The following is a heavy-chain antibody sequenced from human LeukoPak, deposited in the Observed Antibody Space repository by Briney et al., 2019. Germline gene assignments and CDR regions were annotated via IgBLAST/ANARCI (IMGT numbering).Heavy chain of an antibody. CDR1: GGSISSYY. J-gene: IGHJ4*02. CDR3: ARESRYYYDSSGSHVYFDY. V-gene: IGHV4-59*01. CDR2: IYYSGST. Sequence: SETLSLTCTVSGGSISSYYWSWIRQPPGKGLEWIGYIYYSGSTNYNPSLKSRVTISVDTSKNQFSLKLSSVTAADTAVYYCARESRYYYDSSGSHVYFDYWGQGTLVTVSS. D-gene: IGHD3-22*01.